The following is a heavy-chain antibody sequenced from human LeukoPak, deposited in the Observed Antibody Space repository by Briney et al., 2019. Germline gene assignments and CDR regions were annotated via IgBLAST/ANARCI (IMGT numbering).Heavy chain of an antibody. J-gene: IGHJ4*02. D-gene: IGHD2-15*01. V-gene: IGHV3-73*01. CDR2: IRNKANSYAT. Sequence: KTGGSLRLSCAASGFTFSGAAMHWVRQASGKGLEWLGRIRNKANSYATAYAASVKGRFTISRDDSKNTAYLQMNSLKTEDTAVYYCTRAPGSTATWEYDYWGQGTLVTVSS. CDR3: TRAPGSTATWEYDY. CDR1: GFTFSGAA.